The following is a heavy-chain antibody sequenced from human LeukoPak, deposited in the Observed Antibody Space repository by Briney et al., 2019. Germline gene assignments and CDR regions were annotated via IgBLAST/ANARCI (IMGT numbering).Heavy chain of an antibody. J-gene: IGHJ4*02. V-gene: IGHV4-38-2*02. CDR3: ALGLIGDHHYYGSENTFDY. Sequence: SETLSLTCTVSGYSISSGYYWGWIRQPPGKGLEWIGSIYHSGSTYYNPSLKSRVTISVDTSKNQFSLKLSSVTAADTAVYYCALGLIGDHHYYGSENTFDYWGQGTLVTVSS. CDR1: GYSISSGYY. CDR2: IYHSGST. D-gene: IGHD3-10*01.